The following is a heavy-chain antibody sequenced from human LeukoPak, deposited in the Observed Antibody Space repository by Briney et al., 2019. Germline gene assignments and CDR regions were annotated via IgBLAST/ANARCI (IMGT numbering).Heavy chain of an antibody. CDR3: ARAVGVAVAGMELDY. D-gene: IGHD6-19*01. CDR1: GGSISSYY. V-gene: IGHV4-59*01. J-gene: IGHJ4*02. Sequence: ASETLSLTCTVSGGSISSYYWSWIRQPPGKGPEWIGYIYYSGSTNYNPSLKSRVTISVDTSKNQFSPKLSSVTAADTAVYYCARAVGVAVAGMELDYWGQGTLVTVSS. CDR2: IYYSGST.